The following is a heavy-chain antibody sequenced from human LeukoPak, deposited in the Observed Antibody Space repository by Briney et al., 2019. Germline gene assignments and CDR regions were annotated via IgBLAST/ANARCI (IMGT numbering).Heavy chain of an antibody. D-gene: IGHD4-17*01. J-gene: IGHJ4*02. Sequence: ASVKVSCKASGYTFTSYGISWVRQAPGQGLEWMGWISAYNGNTNSAQKLQGRVTMTTDTSTSTAYMELRSLRSDDTAVYYCARGRKGYGDYYFDSWGQGTLVTVSS. CDR2: ISAYNGNT. CDR1: GYTFTSYG. V-gene: IGHV1-18*01. CDR3: ARGRKGYGDYYFDS.